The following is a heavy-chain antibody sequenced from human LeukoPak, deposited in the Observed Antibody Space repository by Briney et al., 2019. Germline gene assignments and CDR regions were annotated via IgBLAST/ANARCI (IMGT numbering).Heavy chain of an antibody. V-gene: IGHV1-46*01. CDR1: GYNFISYY. Sequence: ASVKVSCQASGYNFISYYMHWVRQAPGQGLEWMGIINPSGGSTSYAQKFQDRVTMTRDTSTSTVYMELSSLKSEDTAVYYCAREDVVLVDAVRYYYYGMDVWGQGTTVTVSS. CDR3: AREDVVLVDAVRYYYYGMDV. CDR2: INPSGGST. D-gene: IGHD2-8*01. J-gene: IGHJ6*02.